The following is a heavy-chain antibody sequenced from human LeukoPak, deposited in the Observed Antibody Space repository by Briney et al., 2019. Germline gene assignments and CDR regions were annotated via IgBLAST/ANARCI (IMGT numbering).Heavy chain of an antibody. CDR2: INHSGST. J-gene: IGHJ5*02. CDR3: ARPHPYNRVDP. Sequence: KSGGSLRLSCAASGFTFSSYSMNWVRQAPGKGLEWIGEINHSGSTYYNPSLKSRVTISVDTSKNQFSLKLSSVTAADTAVYYCARPHPYNRVDPWGQGTLGTVSP. V-gene: IGHV4-34*01. CDR1: GFTFSSYS.